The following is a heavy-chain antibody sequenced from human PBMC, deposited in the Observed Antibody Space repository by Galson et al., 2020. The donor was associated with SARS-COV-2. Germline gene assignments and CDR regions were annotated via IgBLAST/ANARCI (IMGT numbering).Heavy chain of an antibody. V-gene: IGHV4-38-2*02. CDR1: GYSISSGYY. D-gene: IGHD1-20*01. CDR2: IYHSGST. CDR3: ARVQGGRYTFDI. J-gene: IGHJ3*02. Sequence: SETLSLTCTVSGYSISSGYYWGWIRQPPGKGLEWIGSIYHSGSTYYNPSLKSRVTISVDTSKNQFSLQLSSVTAADTAVYYCARVQGGRYTFDIWGQGTMVTVSS.